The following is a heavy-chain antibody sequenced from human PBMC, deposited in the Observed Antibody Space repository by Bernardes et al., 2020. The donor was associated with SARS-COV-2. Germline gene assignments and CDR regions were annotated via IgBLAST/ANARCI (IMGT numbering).Heavy chain of an antibody. CDR1: GYTFTNFG. D-gene: IGHD6-6*01. CDR2: ISGYNGDT. J-gene: IGHJ4*02. V-gene: IGHV1-18*01. Sequence: ASMKVSCTASGYTFTNFGVSWVRQAPGQGLEWLAWISGYNGDTNYAPTLQGRVAVTADTSTSIAYMEMRRLTSDDTAVYFCARDLPYSSSSHYFDSWGQGTLITVSS. CDR3: ARDLPYSSSSHYFDS.